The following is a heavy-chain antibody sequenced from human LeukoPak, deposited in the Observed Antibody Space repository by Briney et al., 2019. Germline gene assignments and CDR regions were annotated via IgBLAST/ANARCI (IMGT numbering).Heavy chain of an antibody. V-gene: IGHV3-30*02. CDR1: GFTFSNAW. D-gene: IGHD4/OR15-4a*01. J-gene: IGHJ4*02. Sequence: GGSLRLSCAASGFTFSNAWMSWVRQAPGKGLEWVAFIRFDGAEKYYVDSVKGRFTISRDNSKNRLYLQMNSLRAEDTAVYYCARRAGAYSHPYDYWGQGTLVTVSS. CDR3: ARRAGAYSHPYDY. CDR2: IRFDGAEK.